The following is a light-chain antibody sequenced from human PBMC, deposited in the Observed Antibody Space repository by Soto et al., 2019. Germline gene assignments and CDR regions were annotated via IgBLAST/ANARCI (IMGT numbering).Light chain of an antibody. CDR2: SNN. J-gene: IGLJ1*01. CDR1: SSNIGSNT. CDR3: AAWDDSLNGLYV. Sequence: QSVLTQPPSASGTPGQRVTICCSGSSSNIGSNTVNWYQQLPGTAPKLLIYSNNQRPSGVPDRFSGSKSGTSASLAISGLQSEDEAYYYCAAWDDSLNGLYVFGTGTKVT. V-gene: IGLV1-44*01.